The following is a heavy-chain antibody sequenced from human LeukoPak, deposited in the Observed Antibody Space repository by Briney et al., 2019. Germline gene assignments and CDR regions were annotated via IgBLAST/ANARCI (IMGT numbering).Heavy chain of an antibody. D-gene: IGHD2-15*01. V-gene: IGHV3-11*01. Sequence: GGSLRLSCAASGFTFSDYYMSWIRQAPGKGLEWVSYISSSGSTIYYADSVKGRFTIFRDNAKNSLYLQMNSLRAEDTAVYYCARVDCSGGSCSLGYWGQGTLVTVSS. CDR2: ISSSGSTI. CDR3: ARVDCSGGSCSLGY. CDR1: GFTFSDYY. J-gene: IGHJ4*02.